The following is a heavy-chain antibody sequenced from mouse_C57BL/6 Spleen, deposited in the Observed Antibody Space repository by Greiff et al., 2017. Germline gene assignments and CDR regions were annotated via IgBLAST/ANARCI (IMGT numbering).Heavy chain of an antibody. CDR3: ARGVVNSYAMDY. CDR2: IYPGDGDT. CDR1: GYAFSSSW. Sequence: VQLQQSGPELVKPGASVKISCKASGYAFSSSWMNWVKQRPGKGLEWIGRIYPGDGDTNYNGKFKGKATLTADKSSSTAYMQLSSLTSEDSAVYFCARGVVNSYAMDYWGQGTSVTVSS. J-gene: IGHJ4*01. V-gene: IGHV1-82*01.